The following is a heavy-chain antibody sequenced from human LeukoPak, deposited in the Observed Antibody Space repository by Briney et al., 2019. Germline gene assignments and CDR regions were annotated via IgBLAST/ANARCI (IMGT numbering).Heavy chain of an antibody. V-gene: IGHV3-21*01. CDR1: GFTFSSYS. D-gene: IGHD3-3*01. CDR2: ISSSSSYI. J-gene: IGHJ4*02. Sequence: PGGSLRLSCAASGFTFSSYSMNWVRQAPGKGLEWVSSISSSSSYIYYADSVKGRFTISRDNAKNSLYLQMNSLRAEDTAVYYCARVSDFWSGYYIDYFDYWGQGTLVTVSS. CDR3: ARVSDFWSGYYIDYFDY.